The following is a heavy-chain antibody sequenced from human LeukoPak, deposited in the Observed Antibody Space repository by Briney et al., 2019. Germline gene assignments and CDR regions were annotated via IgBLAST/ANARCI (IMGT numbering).Heavy chain of an antibody. V-gene: IGHV3-23*01. D-gene: IGHD6-13*01. CDR3: AKDTSSSWYYFDY. CDR2: ISGSGGST. Sequence: GGTLRLSCAASGFTFSSYGMSWVRQAPEKGLEWVSAISGSGGSTYYADSVKGRLTISRDNSKNTLYLQMNSLRAEDTAVYYCAKDTSSSWYYFDYWGQGTLVTVSS. J-gene: IGHJ4*02. CDR1: GFTFSSYG.